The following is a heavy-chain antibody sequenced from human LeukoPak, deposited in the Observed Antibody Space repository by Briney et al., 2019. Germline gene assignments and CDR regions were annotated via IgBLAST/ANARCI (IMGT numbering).Heavy chain of an antibody. CDR2: IWNDGSNK. D-gene: IGHD3-22*01. Sequence: GGSLRLSCAASGFTFSSYGMHWVRQAPGKGLEWVAVIWNDGSNKYYADSVKGRFTISRDNSKNTLYLQMNSLRAEDTAVYYCARIHSLYYYDSSGYGAFDIWGQGTMVAVSS. J-gene: IGHJ3*02. V-gene: IGHV3-33*08. CDR3: ARIHSLYYYDSSGYGAFDI. CDR1: GFTFSSYG.